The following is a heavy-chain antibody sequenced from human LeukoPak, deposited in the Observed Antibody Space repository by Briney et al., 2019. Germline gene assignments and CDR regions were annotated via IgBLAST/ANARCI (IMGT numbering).Heavy chain of an antibody. Sequence: PGGSLRLSCAASGFTFSSYSMSWVRQAPGKGLEWVSSISSSSSYIYYADSVKGRFTISRDNAKNSLYLQMNSLRAEDTAVYYCARDYYDSSGYPYYFDYWGQGTLVTVSS. CDR1: GFTFSSYS. J-gene: IGHJ4*02. V-gene: IGHV3-21*01. CDR2: ISSSSSYI. CDR3: ARDYYDSSGYPYYFDY. D-gene: IGHD3-22*01.